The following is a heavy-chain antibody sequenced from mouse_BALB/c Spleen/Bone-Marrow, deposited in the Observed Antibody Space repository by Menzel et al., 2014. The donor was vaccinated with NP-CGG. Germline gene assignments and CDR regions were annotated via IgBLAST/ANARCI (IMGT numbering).Heavy chain of an antibody. CDR1: GYSFTGYF. J-gene: IGHJ2*01. D-gene: IGHD1-2*01. CDR3: ASSFIATAYYFDY. Sequence: QLVESGPELVKPGASVKISCKASGYSFTGYFLNWVMQSHGKSLEWIGRINPYNGDTFYNQKFKGKATLTVDKSSSTAHMELRSRASEDSAVYYCASSFIATAYYFDYWGQGTTLTVSS. CDR2: INPYNGDT. V-gene: IGHV1-20*02.